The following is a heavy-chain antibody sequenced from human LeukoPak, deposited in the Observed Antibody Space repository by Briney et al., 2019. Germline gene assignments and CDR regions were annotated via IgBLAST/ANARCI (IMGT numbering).Heavy chain of an antibody. CDR1: GYTFTGYY. V-gene: IGHV1-2*06. J-gene: IGHJ4*02. D-gene: IGHD2-21*01. Sequence: GASVKVSCKASGYTFTGYYMHWVRQAPGQGLEWMGRINPNSGGTNYAQKFQGRVTMTRDTSISTAYMELSRLRSDDTAVYYCARVPRRGGYSRRTYPPYFDYWGQGTLVTVSS. CDR2: INPNSGGT. CDR3: ARVPRRGGYSRRTYPPYFDY.